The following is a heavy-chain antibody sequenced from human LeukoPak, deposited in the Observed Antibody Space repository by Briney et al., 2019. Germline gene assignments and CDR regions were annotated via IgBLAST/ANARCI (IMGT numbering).Heavy chain of an antibody. J-gene: IGHJ4*02. CDR3: ARESTVTTPYFDY. Sequence: GGSLRPSGAASGFTVSSSNMSWVRQAPGKGLEWVSVIYSGGSTYYADSVKGRFTISRDNSKNTLYLQMNSLRAEDTAVYYCARESTVTTPYFDYWGQGTLVTVAS. V-gene: IGHV3-53*01. CDR2: IYSGGST. D-gene: IGHD4-17*01. CDR1: GFTVSSSN.